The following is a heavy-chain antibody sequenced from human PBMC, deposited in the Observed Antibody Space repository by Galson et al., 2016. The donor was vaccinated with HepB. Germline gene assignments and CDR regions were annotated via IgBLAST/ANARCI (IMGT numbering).Heavy chain of an antibody. CDR2: IYYSGGT. CDR1: GGSINGHY. J-gene: IGHJ5*01. CDR3: ARLTVFGVVTLDS. Sequence: ETLSLTCTVSGGSINGHYWSWIRQPPGKGLEWIGDIYYSGGTNYNSSLKSRVTISVETSKNQFSLKLTSVTAADTAVYYCARLTVFGVVTLDSWGQGTLVTVSS. V-gene: IGHV4-59*11. D-gene: IGHD3-3*01.